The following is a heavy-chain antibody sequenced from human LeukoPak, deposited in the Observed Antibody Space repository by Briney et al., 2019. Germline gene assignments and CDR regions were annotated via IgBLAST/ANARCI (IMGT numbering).Heavy chain of an antibody. CDR3: ARVGYYDSSGYYSGLFDY. Sequence: SETLSLTCAVYGGSFSGYYWSWIRQPPGKGLEWIGYIYYSGSTNYNPSLKSRVTISVDTSKNQFSLKLSAVTAADTAVYYCARVGYYDSSGYYSGLFDYWGQGTLVTVSS. V-gene: IGHV4-59*01. J-gene: IGHJ4*02. CDR2: IYYSGST. CDR1: GGSFSGYY. D-gene: IGHD3-22*01.